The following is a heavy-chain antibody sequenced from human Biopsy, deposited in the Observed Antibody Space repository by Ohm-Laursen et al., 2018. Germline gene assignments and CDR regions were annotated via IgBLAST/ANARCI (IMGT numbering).Heavy chain of an antibody. Sequence: SVKVSCKAPGGTFSNYGVNWVRQAPGQGLEWLGGNIPILGTGNYAQKLQDRVTVAADTSTSTATMELRSLRSDDTAVYYCATKLTGYFHHWGQGTLVTVSS. CDR1: GGTFSNYG. CDR3: ATKLTGYFHH. V-gene: IGHV1-69*06. J-gene: IGHJ1*01. D-gene: IGHD3-9*01. CDR2: NIPILGTG.